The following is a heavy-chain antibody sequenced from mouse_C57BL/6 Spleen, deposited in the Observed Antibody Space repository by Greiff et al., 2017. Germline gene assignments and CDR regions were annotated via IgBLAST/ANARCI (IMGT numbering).Heavy chain of an antibody. V-gene: IGHV5-4*01. Sequence: EVQRVESGGGLVKPGGSLKLSCAASGFTFSSYAMSWVRQTPEKRLEWVATISDGGSYTYYPDNVKGRFTISRDNAKNNLYLQMSHLKSEDTAMYYCAREGSNYVESMDYWGQGTSVTVSS. CDR3: AREGSNYVESMDY. D-gene: IGHD2-5*01. CDR2: ISDGGSYT. CDR1: GFTFSSYA. J-gene: IGHJ4*01.